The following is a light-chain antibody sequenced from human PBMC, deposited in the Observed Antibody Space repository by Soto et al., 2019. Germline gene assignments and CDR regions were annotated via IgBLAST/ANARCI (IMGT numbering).Light chain of an antibody. CDR3: QQYYSYPRT. CDR1: QTISSW. J-gene: IGKJ1*01. CDR2: KAS. V-gene: IGKV1-5*03. Sequence: DIQMTQSPSTLSGSVGDRVTITCRSGQTISSWLAWYQQKPGKAPKLLIYKASTLKSGVPSRFSGSGSGTDFTLTISSLQPEDFATYYCQQYYSYPRTFGQGTKVDIK.